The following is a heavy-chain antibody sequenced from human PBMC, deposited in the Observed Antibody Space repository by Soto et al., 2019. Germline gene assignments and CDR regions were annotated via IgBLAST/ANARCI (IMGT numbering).Heavy chain of an antibody. J-gene: IGHJ4*02. CDR2: ISGGSVST. D-gene: IGHD3-16*01. CDR3: AKVGPLRVGTDTGLGPDY. V-gene: IGHV3-23*01. CDR1: GFTFRLHA. Sequence: EVQLLESGGGLLRPGGSLRLSCAASGFTFRLHAMSWVRQAPGKGLEWVSSISGGSVSTYYSDSVRGRFIISRANSKNSLYLQTNSLRPDDTAVYYCAKVGPLRVGTDTGLGPDYWGQGTLVTVSS.